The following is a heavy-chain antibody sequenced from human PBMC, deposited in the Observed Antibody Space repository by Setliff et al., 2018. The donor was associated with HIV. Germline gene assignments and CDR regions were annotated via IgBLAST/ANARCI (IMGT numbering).Heavy chain of an antibody. CDR1: GGTFSSYA. D-gene: IGHD1-1*01. J-gene: IGHJ6*03. CDR3: ARNPQPTGTPDYYYYYYMDV. Sequence: ASVKVSCKASGGTFSSYAISWVRQAPGQGLEWMGEVIPIFNIVNYAQKFQGRVTITADKSTSTAYMELSSLRSEDTAVYYCARNPQPTGTPDYYYYYYMDVWGKGTTVTVSS. CDR2: VIPIFNIV. V-gene: IGHV1-69*10.